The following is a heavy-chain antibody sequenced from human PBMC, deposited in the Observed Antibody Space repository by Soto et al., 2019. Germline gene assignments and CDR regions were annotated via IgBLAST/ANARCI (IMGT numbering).Heavy chain of an antibody. V-gene: IGHV4-39*01. CDR3: ARLEGLATISYYFDY. Sequence: QLQLQESGPGLVKPSETLSLTCSVSGDSINSDNYYWGWIRQPPGKGLEWIGSIYYRGNTYYNPSLKTRVTISLDKCKSQFSLKLKSVTAADSAVYFCARLEGLATISYYFDYWGQGTLVTVSS. D-gene: IGHD3-9*01. CDR2: IYYRGNT. CDR1: GDSINSDNYY. J-gene: IGHJ4*02.